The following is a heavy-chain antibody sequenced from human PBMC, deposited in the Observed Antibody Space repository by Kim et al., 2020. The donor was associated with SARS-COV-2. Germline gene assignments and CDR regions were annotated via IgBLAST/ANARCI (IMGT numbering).Heavy chain of an antibody. J-gene: IGHJ4*02. Sequence: NYADSVKDRFTVSRDNSKDTWFLQMDSLRVDDTAVDYCTRDVDWVFFDYWGPGTLVNVSS. D-gene: IGHD3-9*01. V-gene: IGHV3-74*01. CDR3: TRDVDWVFFDY.